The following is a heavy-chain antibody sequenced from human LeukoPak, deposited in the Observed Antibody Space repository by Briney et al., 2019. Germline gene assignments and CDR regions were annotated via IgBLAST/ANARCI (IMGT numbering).Heavy chain of an antibody. J-gene: IGHJ6*03. CDR2: ISGSGGST. Sequence: GGSLRLSCAASGFTFSSYAMSWVRQAPGKGLEWVSAISGSGGSTYYADSVKGRFTISRDNSKNTLYLQMNSLRAEDTAVYYCAKTPIAAAGTPKYYYYYMDVWGKGTTVTVSS. D-gene: IGHD6-13*01. CDR1: GFTFSSYA. V-gene: IGHV3-23*01. CDR3: AKTPIAAAGTPKYYYYYMDV.